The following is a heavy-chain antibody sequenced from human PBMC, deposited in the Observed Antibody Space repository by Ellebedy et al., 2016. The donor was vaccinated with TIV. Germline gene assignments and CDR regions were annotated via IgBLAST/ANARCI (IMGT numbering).Heavy chain of an antibody. D-gene: IGHD4-23*01. CDR1: GITFSSYG. Sequence: GESLKISCAASGITFSSYGMHWVRQAPGKGLEWVSSITESGGNTYYADSVKGRFTISRDNSKDTLFLQMNSLRAEDTAIYFCARDPVGVGPAFDVWGQGTMVTVSS. V-gene: IGHV3-23*01. CDR3: ARDPVGVGPAFDV. J-gene: IGHJ3*01. CDR2: ITESGGNT.